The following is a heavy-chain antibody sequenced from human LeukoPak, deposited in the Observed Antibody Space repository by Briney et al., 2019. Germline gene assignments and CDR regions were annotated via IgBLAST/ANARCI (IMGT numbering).Heavy chain of an antibody. V-gene: IGHV3-49*04. CDR1: GFTFGDYA. J-gene: IGHJ3*02. D-gene: IGHD6-6*01. CDR3: TRVLEYSSSRDAFDI. Sequence: GGSLRLSCTASGFTFGDYAMSWVRQAPGKGLEWVGFIRSKAYGGTTEYAASVKGRFTISRDESKSIAYLQMNSLKTEDTAVYYCTRVLEYSSSRDAFDIWGQGTMVTVSS. CDR2: IRSKAYGGTT.